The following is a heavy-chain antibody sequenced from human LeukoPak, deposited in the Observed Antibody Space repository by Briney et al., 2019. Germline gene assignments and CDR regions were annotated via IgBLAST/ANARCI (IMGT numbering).Heavy chain of an antibody. D-gene: IGHD6-13*01. V-gene: IGHV4-38-2*01. Sequence: SETLSHTCAVSGYSISSGYYWGWIRQPPGKGLEWIGSMYHSGSTYYNPSLKSRVTISVDTSKNQFSLKLSSVTAADTAVYYCARARIAAAYYYYYMDVWGKGTTVTVSS. CDR2: MYHSGST. J-gene: IGHJ6*03. CDR3: ARARIAAAYYYYYMDV. CDR1: GYSISSGYY.